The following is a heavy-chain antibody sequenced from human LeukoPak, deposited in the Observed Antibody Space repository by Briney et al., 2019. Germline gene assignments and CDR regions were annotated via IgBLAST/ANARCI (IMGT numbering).Heavy chain of an antibody. CDR3: ARHYGP. J-gene: IGHJ4*02. CDR1: GGSISSGLYS. CDR2: IYHTGGT. D-gene: IGHD3-10*01. Sequence: SETLSLTCDVSGGSISSGLYSWSWIRQPLGKGLEWIGYIYHTGGTYYNPSLKSRVTISVDTSKNQFSLKLNSVTATDTAVYYCARHYGPWGQGTLVTVSS. V-gene: IGHV4-30-2*03.